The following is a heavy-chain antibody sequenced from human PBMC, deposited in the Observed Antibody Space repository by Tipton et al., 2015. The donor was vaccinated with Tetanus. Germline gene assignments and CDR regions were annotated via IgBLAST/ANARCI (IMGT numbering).Heavy chain of an antibody. CDR2: VYYDGSA. V-gene: IGHV4-39*01. CDR1: GGSISSYY. Sequence: TLSLTCTVSGGSISSYYWGWIRQPPGKGLEWIGSVYYDGSAYRNPSLEGRLTISVDTSKNQFSLKLNSVSAADTAVYYCARAGGGSWGNFDYWGQGTLVTVSS. CDR3: ARAGGGSWGNFDY. J-gene: IGHJ4*02. D-gene: IGHD6-13*01.